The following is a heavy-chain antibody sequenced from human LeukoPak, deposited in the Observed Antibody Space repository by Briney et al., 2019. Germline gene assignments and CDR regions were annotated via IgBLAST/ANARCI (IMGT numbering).Heavy chain of an antibody. V-gene: IGHV3-11*04. CDR3: ARAVGSYDAFDI. J-gene: IGHJ3*02. CDR2: ISSSGSTI. D-gene: IGHD1-26*01. Sequence: GGSLRLSCAASGFTFSDYYMSWLRQAPGKGLEWVSYISSSGSTIYYADSVKGRFTISRDNAKNSLYLQVNSLRAEDTAVYYCARAVGSYDAFDIWGQGTMVTVSS. CDR1: GFTFSDYY.